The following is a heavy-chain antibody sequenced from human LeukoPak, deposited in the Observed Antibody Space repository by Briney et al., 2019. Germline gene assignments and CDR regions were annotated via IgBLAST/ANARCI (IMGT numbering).Heavy chain of an antibody. J-gene: IGHJ3*02. CDR1: GYTFTDYY. V-gene: IGHV1-2*02. CDR3: ARGLYAIANYVEDAFEI. D-gene: IGHD4/OR15-4a*01. Sequence: GASVKVSCKASGYTFTDYYMHWVRQAPGQGLEWMGWINPNSGGTNYAQKFQGRATMTRDTSISTAYMKLSRLRSDDTAVYYCARGLYAIANYVEDAFEIWGQGTMVTVSS. CDR2: INPNSGGT.